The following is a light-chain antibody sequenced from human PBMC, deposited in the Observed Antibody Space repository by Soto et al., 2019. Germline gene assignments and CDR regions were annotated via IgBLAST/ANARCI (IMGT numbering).Light chain of an antibody. J-gene: IGKJ4*01. CDR2: AAS. Sequence: IQMTQSPSSLSASVGDRVTITCRASQSISKYLNWYQQKPGKAPKLLIYAASSLHSGVPSRFSGSGSGTAFTLTISSLQPEDFATYYCQQSYSAPPLTFGGGTNVEFK. V-gene: IGKV1-39*01. CDR1: QSISKY. CDR3: QQSYSAPPLT.